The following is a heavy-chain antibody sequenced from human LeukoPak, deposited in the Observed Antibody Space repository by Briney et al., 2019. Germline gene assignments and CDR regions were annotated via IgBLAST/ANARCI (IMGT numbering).Heavy chain of an antibody. CDR3: ARAGVESSGYYAFDV. D-gene: IGHD3-22*01. CDR2: ISSDGINK. J-gene: IGHJ3*01. Sequence: GGSLRLSCAASGFTFNNYLMHWVRQAPGKGLEWVAVISSDGINKYYADSVKGRFTISRDNSENTLYLQMNSLRAEDTAVYYCARAGVESSGYYAFDVWGQGTIFTVSS. V-gene: IGHV3-30-3*01. CDR1: GFTFNNYL.